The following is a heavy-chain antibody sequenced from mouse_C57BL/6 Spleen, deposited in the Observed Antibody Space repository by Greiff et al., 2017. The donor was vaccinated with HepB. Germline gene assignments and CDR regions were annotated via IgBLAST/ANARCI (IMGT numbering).Heavy chain of an antibody. CDR2: IYPRSGNT. Sequence: VQLQQSGAELARPGASVKLSCKASGYTFTSYGISWVKQRTGQGLEWIGEIYPRSGNTYYNEKFKGKATLTADKSSSTAYMELRSLTSEDSAVYFCAREGYGNYSWFAYWGQGTLVTVSA. J-gene: IGHJ3*01. CDR3: AREGYGNYSWFAY. D-gene: IGHD2-1*01. CDR1: GYTFTSYG. V-gene: IGHV1-81*01.